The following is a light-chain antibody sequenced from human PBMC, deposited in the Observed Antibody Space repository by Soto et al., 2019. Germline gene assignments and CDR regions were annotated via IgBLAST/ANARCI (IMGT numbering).Light chain of an antibody. Sequence: IQVTQSPPSMAASVGDRVTITCRASQDIGNWMTWYQQKPGKAPKLLIYSASTLVRGVPSRFSGSGSGTEFTLTISGLRPEDPLTYYCQQAKSFPITFGQGTRLEIK. V-gene: IGKV1-12*01. CDR1: QDIGNW. CDR3: QQAKSFPIT. J-gene: IGKJ5*01. CDR2: SAS.